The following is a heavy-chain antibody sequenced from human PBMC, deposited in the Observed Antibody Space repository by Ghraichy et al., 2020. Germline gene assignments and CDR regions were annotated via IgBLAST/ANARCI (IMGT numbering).Heavy chain of an antibody. V-gene: IGHV3-23*01. CDR3: AKGIPPGKWIPRGRYY. D-gene: IGHD3-10*01. CDR2: ISGSGGST. Sequence: GGSLRLSCAASGFTFSSYAMSWVRQAPGKGLEWVSAISGSGGSTYYADSVKGRFTISRDNSKNTLYLQMNSLRAEDTAVYYCAKGIPPGKWIPRGRYYWGQGTLVTVSS. CDR1: GFTFSSYA. J-gene: IGHJ4*02.